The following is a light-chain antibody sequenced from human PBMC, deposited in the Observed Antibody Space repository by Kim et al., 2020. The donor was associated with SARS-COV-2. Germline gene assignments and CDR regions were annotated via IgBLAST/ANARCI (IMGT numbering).Light chain of an antibody. Sequence: SYELTQPPSMSVAVGQTAKVICEAEMIGTRYVHWYQQKTGQAPVLVIYKDDLRPSGIPDRFSASNSGNTASLNIARVQAGDEGDYYCQVWDNNAVFFGGGTQLTVL. V-gene: IGLV3-9*01. CDR3: QVWDNNAVF. CDR1: MIGTRY. CDR2: KDD. J-gene: IGLJ2*01.